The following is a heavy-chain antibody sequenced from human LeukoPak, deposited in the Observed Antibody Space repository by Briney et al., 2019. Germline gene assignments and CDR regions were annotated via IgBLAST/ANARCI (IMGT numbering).Heavy chain of an antibody. CDR1: GFTFSSYA. Sequence: GGSPRLSCAASGFTFSSYAMSWVRQAPGKGLEWVSAISGSGGSTYYADSVKGRFTISRDNSKNTLYLQMNSLRAEDTAVYYCAKAAWQWLVLMGFDPWGQGTLVTVSS. J-gene: IGHJ5*02. CDR3: AKAAWQWLVLMGFDP. D-gene: IGHD6-19*01. CDR2: ISGSGGST. V-gene: IGHV3-23*01.